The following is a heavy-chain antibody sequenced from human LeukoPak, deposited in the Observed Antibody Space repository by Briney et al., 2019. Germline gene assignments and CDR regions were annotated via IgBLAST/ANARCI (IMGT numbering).Heavy chain of an antibody. V-gene: IGHV4-39*01. Sequence: PSETLSLTCTVSGGSISSSSYYWGWIRQPPGKGLEWIGSIYYSGSTYYNPSLKSRVTISVDTSKNQFSLKLSSVTAADTAVYYCARRPLAAAGTSFDYWGQGTLVTVSS. CDR1: GGSISSSSYY. J-gene: IGHJ4*02. CDR2: IYYSGST. D-gene: IGHD6-13*01. CDR3: ARRPLAAAGTSFDY.